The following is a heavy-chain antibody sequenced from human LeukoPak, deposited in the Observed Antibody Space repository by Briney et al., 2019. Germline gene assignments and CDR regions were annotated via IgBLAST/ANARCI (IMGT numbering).Heavy chain of an antibody. D-gene: IGHD6-13*01. CDR1: GFTFSSYY. Sequence: GGSLRLSCAASGFTFSSYYMNWVRQAPGKGLEWVSSISSSSGYIYYADSVKGRFTVTRDNAKNSLYLQMNSLRSEDTAVYYCAREFDSTSGFDPWGQGTLVTVSS. J-gene: IGHJ5*02. CDR3: AREFDSTSGFDP. CDR2: ISSSSGYI. V-gene: IGHV3-21*04.